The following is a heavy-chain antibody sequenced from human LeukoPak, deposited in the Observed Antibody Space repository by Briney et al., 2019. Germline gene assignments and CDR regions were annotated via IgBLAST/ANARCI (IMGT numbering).Heavy chain of an antibody. CDR1: GFTFSSYA. D-gene: IGHD3-22*01. CDR3: AKGPGRNDSSGYYYGWFDP. J-gene: IGHJ5*02. Sequence: TGGSLRLSCAASGFTFSSYAMSWVRQAPGKGLEWVSAISGSGGSTYYADSVKGRFTISRDNSKNTLYLQMNSLRAEDTAVYYCAKGPGRNDSSGYYYGWFDPWGQGTLVTVSS. CDR2: ISGSGGST. V-gene: IGHV3-23*01.